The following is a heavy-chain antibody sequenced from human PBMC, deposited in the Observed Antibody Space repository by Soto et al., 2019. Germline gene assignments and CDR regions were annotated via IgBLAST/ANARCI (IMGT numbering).Heavy chain of an antibody. CDR1: GGSISSYY. J-gene: IGHJ4*02. CDR2: FYYSGIT. Sequence: SETLSLTCTVSGGSISSYYWSWIRQPPGKGLEWIGYFYYSGITNYNPSLKSRVTISADTSKNQFSLKLRSVTAADAAVYYCARVTVAVPATTHYFDYWGQGTPVTV. V-gene: IGHV4-59*01. D-gene: IGHD1-26*01. CDR3: ARVTVAVPATTHYFDY.